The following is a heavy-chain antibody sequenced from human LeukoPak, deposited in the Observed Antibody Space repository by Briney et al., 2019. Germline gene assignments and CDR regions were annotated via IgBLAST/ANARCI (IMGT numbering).Heavy chain of an antibody. CDR1: GSTFSSYA. CDR2: IIPMFVTV. J-gene: IGHJ4*02. V-gene: IGHV1-69*01. Sequence: SVKVSCKASGSTFSSYAVNWVRLAPGQGLEWMGGIIPMFVTVNYAQQFQGRVTITADQSTSTSYMELIRLGAEATAVYYCAGGHYDGTVRVSDYWGQGTLVTVSS. D-gene: IGHD3-16*01. CDR3: AGGHYDGTVRVSDY.